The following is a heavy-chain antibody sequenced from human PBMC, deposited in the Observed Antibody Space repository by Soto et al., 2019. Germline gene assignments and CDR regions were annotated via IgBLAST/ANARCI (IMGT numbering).Heavy chain of an antibody. CDR1: GFTFSSYA. J-gene: IGHJ6*02. Sequence: GGSLRLSCAASGFTFSSYAMHWVRQAPGKGLEWVAVISYDGSNKYYADSVKGRFTISRDNSKNTLYQQMNSLRAEDTAVYYCARDRSRDGYNSLYYYYYDGMDVWGQGTTVTVSS. V-gene: IGHV3-30*04. CDR3: ARDRSRDGYNSLYYYYYDGMDV. CDR2: ISYDGSNK. D-gene: IGHD5-12*01.